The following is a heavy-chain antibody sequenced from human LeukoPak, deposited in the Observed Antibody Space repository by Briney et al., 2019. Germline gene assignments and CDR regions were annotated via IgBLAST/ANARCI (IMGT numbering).Heavy chain of an antibody. V-gene: IGHV1-2*02. Sequence: ASVKVSCKASGYTFTGYYMHWVRQAPGQGLEWMGWINPNSGGTNYAQKFQGRVTMTRDTSISTAYMELSRLRSDNTAVYYCARPVVVAATNYNWFDPWGQGTLVTVSS. CDR3: ARPVVVAATNYNWFDP. J-gene: IGHJ5*02. CDR2: INPNSGGT. D-gene: IGHD2-15*01. CDR1: GYTFTGYY.